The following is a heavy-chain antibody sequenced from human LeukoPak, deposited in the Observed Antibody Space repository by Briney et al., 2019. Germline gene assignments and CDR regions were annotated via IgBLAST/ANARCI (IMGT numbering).Heavy chain of an antibody. V-gene: IGHV3-30-3*01. D-gene: IGHD2/OR15-2a*01. J-gene: IGHJ4*02. Sequence: PGGSLRLSCSASRFTFRNYALHWVRQAPGKGLEWVAVISYDGSNKYYADSVKGRFTISRDNSKNTMYLQMSSLRAEDTAVYYCARDGAPSVNYFAPFDYWGQGTLVAVSS. CDR3: ARDGAPSVNYFAPFDY. CDR2: ISYDGSNK. CDR1: RFTFRNYA.